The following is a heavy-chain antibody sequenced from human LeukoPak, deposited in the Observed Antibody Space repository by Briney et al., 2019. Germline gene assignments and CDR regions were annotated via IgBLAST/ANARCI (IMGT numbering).Heavy chain of an antibody. CDR2: ISYDGSNK. CDR1: GFTFSSYT. J-gene: IGHJ4*02. D-gene: IGHD4-17*01. Sequence: GGSLRLSCAASGFTFSSYTMHWVRQAPGKGLEWVAVISYDGSNKYYADSVKGRFTISRDNSKNTLYLQMNSLRAEDTAMYYCARVNYGDYLPSFDYWGRGTLVTVSS. CDR3: ARVNYGDYLPSFDY. V-gene: IGHV3-30*04.